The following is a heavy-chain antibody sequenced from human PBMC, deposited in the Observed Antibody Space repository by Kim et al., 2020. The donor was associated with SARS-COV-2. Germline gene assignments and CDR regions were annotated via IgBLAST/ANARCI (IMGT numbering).Heavy chain of an antibody. J-gene: IGHJ4*02. V-gene: IGHV3-7*01. CDR3: ARDDGFRSIDH. Sequence: KFYVVSVEGRFTGSRDNAKNSVYLQMNGLRPEDTAVYYCARDDGFRSIDHWGQGILVTVSS. D-gene: IGHD6-25*01. CDR2: K.